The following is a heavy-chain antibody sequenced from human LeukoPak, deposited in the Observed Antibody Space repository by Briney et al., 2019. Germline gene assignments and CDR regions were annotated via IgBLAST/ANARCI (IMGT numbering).Heavy chain of an antibody. V-gene: IGHV4-34*01. D-gene: IGHD3-10*01. J-gene: IGHJ4*02. CDR3: ARGYGSGSYYGN. CDR1: GGSFSGYY. CDR2: IDHSGST. Sequence: SETLSLPCAVYGGSFSGYYWSWIRQPPGKGLEWIGEIDHSGSTIYNPSLKSRVTISVDTSKNQFSLKLSSVTAADTAVYYCARGYGSGSYYGNWGQGTLVTVSS.